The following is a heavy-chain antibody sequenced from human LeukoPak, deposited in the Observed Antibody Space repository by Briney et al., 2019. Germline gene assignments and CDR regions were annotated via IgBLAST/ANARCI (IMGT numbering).Heavy chain of an antibody. CDR2: VYYGGST. Sequence: PSETLSLTCTVSGGSISSSDYYCGWIRQPPGKGLEWIGIVYYGGSTHYNPSHKGRVTLSVDTSKNQFSLKLSSVTAADTAVYYCARDRGGGTARNINYFDYWGQGTLVTVSS. CDR1: GGSISSSDYY. CDR3: ARDRGGGTARNINYFDY. V-gene: IGHV4-39*07. D-gene: IGHD5-18*01. J-gene: IGHJ4*02.